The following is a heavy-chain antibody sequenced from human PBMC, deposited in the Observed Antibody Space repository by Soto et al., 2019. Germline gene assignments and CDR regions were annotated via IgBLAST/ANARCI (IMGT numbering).Heavy chain of an antibody. CDR2: IHYSGST. D-gene: IGHD3-16*02. J-gene: IGHJ4*02. Sequence: PSETLSLTCPVSGCSISSNIYYWGWIRQPPGKGLEWIGNIHYSGSTYYDSSLQSRVTISIDTSKNQFSLKLSSVTATDTAVYYCTTEGAMITFGGVIVIPHFDYWGQGTLVTVSS. V-gene: IGHV4-39*02. CDR1: GCSISSNIYY. CDR3: TTEGAMITFGGVIVIPHFDY.